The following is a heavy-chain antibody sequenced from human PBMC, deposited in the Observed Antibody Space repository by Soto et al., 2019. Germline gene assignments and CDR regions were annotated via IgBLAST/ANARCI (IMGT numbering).Heavy chain of an antibody. V-gene: IGHV1-58*01. CDR3: AAETHYYDSSGYYSSSDY. D-gene: IGHD3-22*01. Sequence: GASVKVSCKASGFTFTSSAVQWVRQARGQRLEWIGWIVVGSGNTNYAQKFQERVTITRDMSTSTAYMELSSLRSEDTAVYYCAAETHYYDSSGYYSSSDYWGQGTLVTVSS. CDR2: IVVGSGNT. CDR1: GFTFTSSA. J-gene: IGHJ4*02.